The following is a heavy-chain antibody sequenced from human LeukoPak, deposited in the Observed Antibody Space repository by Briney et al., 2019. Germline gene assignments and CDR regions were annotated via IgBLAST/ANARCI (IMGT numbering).Heavy chain of an antibody. CDR3: ARQRIAGYYFDY. Sequence: GESLKISCRTSGYSFTTPWIGWLRQRPGKGLEWMAIIYPADSGTKYSPSLQDQVTISVDKSISTAYLQWSSLKASDSAMYYCARQRIAGYYFDYWGQGTLVTVSS. V-gene: IGHV5-51*01. D-gene: IGHD6-13*01. J-gene: IGHJ4*02. CDR2: IYPADSGT. CDR1: GYSFTTPW.